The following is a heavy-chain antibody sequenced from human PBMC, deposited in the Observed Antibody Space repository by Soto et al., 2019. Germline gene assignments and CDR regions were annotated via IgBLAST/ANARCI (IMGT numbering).Heavy chain of an antibody. CDR1: GGTFSSYT. CDR2: IIPILGIA. D-gene: IGHD2-15*01. V-gene: IGHV1-69*08. Sequence: QVQLVQSGAEVKKPGSSVKVSCKASGGTFSSYTISWVRQAPGQGLEWMGRIIPILGIANYAQKFQGRVTITADKSTSTAYMELSSLRSEATAVYYCAREDSLLKDIVVVVSGAFDYWGQGTLVTVSS. CDR3: AREDSLLKDIVVVVSGAFDY. J-gene: IGHJ4*02.